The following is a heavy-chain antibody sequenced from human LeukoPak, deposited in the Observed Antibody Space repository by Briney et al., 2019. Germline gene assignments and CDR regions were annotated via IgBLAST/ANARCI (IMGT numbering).Heavy chain of an antibody. CDR1: GFTFSSYS. Sequence: GGSLRLSCAASGFTFSSYSMNWVRQAPGKGLEWISYISETSSFMYYADSVKGRFTISRDNAKNSLYLQMNSLRAEDTAVYYCARASDSYYYGSGSPPYYFDYWGQGTLVTVSS. V-gene: IGHV3-48*01. CDR2: ISETSSFM. D-gene: IGHD3-10*01. J-gene: IGHJ4*02. CDR3: ARASDSYYYGSGSPPYYFDY.